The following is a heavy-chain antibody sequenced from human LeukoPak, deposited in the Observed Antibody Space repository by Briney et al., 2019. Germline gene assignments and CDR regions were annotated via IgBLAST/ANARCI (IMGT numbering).Heavy chain of an antibody. V-gene: IGHV3-23*01. CDR1: GFTFSSYA. J-gene: IGHJ4*02. CDR3: AKGPAIVGATDYLY. Sequence: PGGSLRLSCAASGFTFSSYAMSWVRQAPGKGLEWVSAISGSGGSTYYADSVKGRFTISSDNSKNTLYLQMNSLRAEDTAVYYCAKGPAIVGATDYLYWGQGTLITVSS. CDR2: ISGSGGST. D-gene: IGHD1-26*01.